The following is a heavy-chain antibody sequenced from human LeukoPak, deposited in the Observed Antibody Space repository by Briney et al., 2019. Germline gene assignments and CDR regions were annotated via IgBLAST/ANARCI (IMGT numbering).Heavy chain of an antibody. CDR1: RFTFSSYA. CDR3: AKIKDSRTSGSYSDY. CDR2: ISGSGGST. Sequence: GSLRLSCAASRFTFSSYAMSWVRQAPGKGLEWVSAISGSGGSTYYADSVKGRFTISRDNSKNTLYLQMNSLRAEDTAVYYCAKIKDSRTSGSYSDYWGQGTLVTVSS. D-gene: IGHD3-10*01. V-gene: IGHV3-23*01. J-gene: IGHJ4*02.